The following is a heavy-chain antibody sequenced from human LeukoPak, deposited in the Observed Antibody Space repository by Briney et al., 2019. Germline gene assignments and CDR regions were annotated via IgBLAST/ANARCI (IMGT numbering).Heavy chain of an antibody. CDR2: IYHSGST. V-gene: IGHV4-38-2*02. J-gene: IGHJ3*02. CDR1: GYSISSGYY. Sequence: PSETLSLTCTVSGYSISSGYYWGWIRQPPGKGLEWIGSIYHSGSTYYNPSLKSRVTISVDTSKNQFSLKLSSVTAADTAVYYCARDNQYYYDSSGYFLDAFDIWGQGTMVTVSS. CDR3: ARDNQYYYDSSGYFLDAFDI. D-gene: IGHD3-22*01.